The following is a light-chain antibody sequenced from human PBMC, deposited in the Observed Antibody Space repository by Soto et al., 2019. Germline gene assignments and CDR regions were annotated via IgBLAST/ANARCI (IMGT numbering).Light chain of an antibody. CDR1: QSVSSN. V-gene: IGKV3-15*01. CDR3: QQYTNWPET. Sequence: EIVMTQSPATLSVSPGQRATLSCRASQSVSSNLAWYQQKPGQAPRLLIYGASTRDTGIPARFSGRGSGTEFTLTLRNLQSEDFAVYYCQQYTNWPETFGQGTKVEI. J-gene: IGKJ1*01. CDR2: GAS.